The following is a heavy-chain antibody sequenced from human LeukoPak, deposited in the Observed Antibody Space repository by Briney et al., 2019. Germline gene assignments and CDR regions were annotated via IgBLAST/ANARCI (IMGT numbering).Heavy chain of an antibody. J-gene: IGHJ4*02. D-gene: IGHD4-17*01. CDR1: GGSISSYY. V-gene: IGHV4-59*08. Sequence: SETLSLTCAVSGGSISSYYWSWVRQPPGKGLEWIGNIYYTGSTNYNPSLKSRVTISIDTSKNQFSLNLSSVTAADTAVYYCAALGDYAVFGLDYWGQGTLVAVTS. CDR3: AALGDYAVFGLDY. CDR2: IYYTGST.